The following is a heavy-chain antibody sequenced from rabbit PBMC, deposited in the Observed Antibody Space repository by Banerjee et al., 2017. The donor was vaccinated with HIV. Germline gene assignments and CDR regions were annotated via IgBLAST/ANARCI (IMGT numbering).Heavy chain of an antibody. V-gene: IGHV1S45*01. CDR3: ARGGYGGDSGATGL. Sequence: QEQLEESGGDLVKPEGSLTLTCTASGFSFSSSYWICWVRQAPGKGLEWIACIYNGDGSTYYASWAKGRFTISKTSSTTVTLQMTSLTAADTATYFCARGGYGGDSGATGLWGQGTLVTVS. J-gene: IGHJ4*01. CDR2: IYNGDGST. D-gene: IGHD4-2*01. CDR1: GFSFSSSYW.